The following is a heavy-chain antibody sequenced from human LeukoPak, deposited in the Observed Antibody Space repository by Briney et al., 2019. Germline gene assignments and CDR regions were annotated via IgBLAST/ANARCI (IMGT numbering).Heavy chain of an antibody. CDR1: GYTFTGYY. D-gene: IGHD3-10*01. J-gene: IGHJ6*03. V-gene: IGHV1-2*02. CDR2: INPNSGGT. Sequence: GASVKVSCKASGYTFTGYYMHWVRQAPGQGLEWMGWINPNSGGTNYAQKFQGRVTMTRDTSISTAYMELSRLRSDDTAVYYCARLGSGSSFCYYYMDVWGKGTTVTVSS. CDR3: ARLGSGSSFCYYYMDV.